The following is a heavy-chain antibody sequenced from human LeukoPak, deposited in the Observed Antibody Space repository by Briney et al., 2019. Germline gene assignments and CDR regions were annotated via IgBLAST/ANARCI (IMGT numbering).Heavy chain of an antibody. CDR1: GASVSSGNYY. CDR2: IHVTGIT. J-gene: IGHJ5*02. CDR3: ARGHTGQNWFDP. Sequence: KPSETLSLTCTVSGASVSSGNYYWSWIRQTAGKGLEWIGRIHVTGITDYNPSLKSRVTVSLATAKNQYSLQLSSVSAADTAIYYCARGHTGQNWFDPWGQGTLVTVSS. V-gene: IGHV4-61*02. D-gene: IGHD2-8*02.